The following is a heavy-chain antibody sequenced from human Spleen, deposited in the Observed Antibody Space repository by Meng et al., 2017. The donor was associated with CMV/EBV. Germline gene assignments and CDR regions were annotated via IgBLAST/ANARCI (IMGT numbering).Heavy chain of an antibody. V-gene: IGHV3-30*04. CDR2: ISYDGSNE. J-gene: IGHJ3*02. Sequence: GGSLRLSCAASRFTFTNFAIHWVRQAPGKGLEWVAVISYDGSNEYYVDSVKGRFTISRDSSKNTLYLQMNSLRAEDTAVYYCASVRGFCTSTTCYRGAFDIWGQGTTVTVSS. D-gene: IGHD2-2*01. CDR3: ASVRGFCTSTTCYRGAFDI. CDR1: RFTFTNFA.